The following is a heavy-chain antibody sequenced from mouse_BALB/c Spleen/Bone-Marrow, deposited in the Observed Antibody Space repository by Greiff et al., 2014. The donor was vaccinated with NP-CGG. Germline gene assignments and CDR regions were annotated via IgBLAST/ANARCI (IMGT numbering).Heavy chain of an antibody. J-gene: IGHJ2*01. V-gene: IGHV6-6*01. CDR2: IRTKADDHAT. CDR3: TPHPFDY. Sequence: EVHLVESGGGLVQPGGSMKLSCAASGFAFSDTWLDWVRQSPEKGPEWVAEIRTKADDHATYYAESVKGRFTISRDDSISSVYLQRNSLRAEDTGIYYCTPHPFDYWGQGTTLTVSS. CDR1: GFAFSDTW.